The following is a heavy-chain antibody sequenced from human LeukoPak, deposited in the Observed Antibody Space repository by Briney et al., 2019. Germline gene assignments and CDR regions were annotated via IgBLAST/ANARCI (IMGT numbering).Heavy chain of an antibody. J-gene: IGHJ3*02. V-gene: IGHV4-59*08. CDR1: GGSISSYY. D-gene: IGHD1-7*01. Sequence: SETLSLTCTVSGGSISSYYWSWIRQPPGKGLEWIGYIYYSGSTNYNPSLKSRVTMSVDTSKSQFSLKLSSVTAADTAVYYCARQSGTTTRSFDIWGQGTMVTVSS. CDR3: ARQSGTTTRSFDI. CDR2: IYYSGST.